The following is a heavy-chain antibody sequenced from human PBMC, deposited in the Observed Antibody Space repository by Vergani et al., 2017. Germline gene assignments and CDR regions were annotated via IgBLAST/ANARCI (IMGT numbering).Heavy chain of an antibody. CDR3: AKDVDEWRPYYNGMDV. V-gene: IGHV3-23*01. CDR2: SSGSGDST. CDR1: GFSFRSYA. Sequence: EVQLLESGGGLIQPGGSLRLSCVASGFSFRSYAMNWVRQAPGQGPEWVAASSGSGDSTYYADSMKGRFTISRDKSKKTLYLQMNGLRADDTAIYYCAKDVDEWRPYYNGMDVWGQGTTVTVSS. D-gene: IGHD3-3*01. J-gene: IGHJ6*02.